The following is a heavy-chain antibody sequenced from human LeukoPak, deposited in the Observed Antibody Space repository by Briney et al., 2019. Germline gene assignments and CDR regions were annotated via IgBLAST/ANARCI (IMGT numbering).Heavy chain of an antibody. CDR3: ARVPSGYNAFDI. D-gene: IGHD3-22*01. J-gene: IGHJ3*02. Sequence: GGSLRLSCAASGFTFSSYNMNWVRQAPGKGLEWVSSISSSSSYIYYADSVKGRFTISRDNAKNSLYLQMNSLRAEDTAVYYCARVPSGYNAFDIWGQGTMVTVSS. CDR2: ISSSSSYI. CDR1: GFTFSSYN. V-gene: IGHV3-21*01.